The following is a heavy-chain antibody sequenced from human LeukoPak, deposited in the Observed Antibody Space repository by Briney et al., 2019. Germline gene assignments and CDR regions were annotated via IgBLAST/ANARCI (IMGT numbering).Heavy chain of an antibody. J-gene: IGHJ5*02. Sequence: SETLSLTCTVSSGSISTSNYYWGWIRQPPGKGLEWIGSIYYSGSTYYNPSLKSRVTISVDTSKNQFSLKLSSVTAADTAVYYCARQVRDGSGSYTWFDPWGQGTLVTVSS. CDR2: IYYSGST. CDR3: ARQVRDGSGSYTWFDP. CDR1: SGSISTSNYY. V-gene: IGHV4-39*01. D-gene: IGHD3-10*01.